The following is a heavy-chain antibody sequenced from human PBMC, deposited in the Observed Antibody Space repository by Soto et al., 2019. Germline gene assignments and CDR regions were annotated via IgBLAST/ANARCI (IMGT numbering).Heavy chain of an antibody. D-gene: IGHD3-10*01. J-gene: IGHJ4*02. Sequence: QVQLQESGPGLVKPSETLSLSCGVSGGSISQYYWSWIRQPAGKGLEWIGRIYSGGSTNYNLSLENRVTMSVDTSRNKFSLKLSSVTAADTAVYYCARGPGGFGDFSLDYWGQGTLVTVSS. CDR1: GGSISQYY. V-gene: IGHV4-4*07. CDR2: IYSGGST. CDR3: ARGPGGFGDFSLDY.